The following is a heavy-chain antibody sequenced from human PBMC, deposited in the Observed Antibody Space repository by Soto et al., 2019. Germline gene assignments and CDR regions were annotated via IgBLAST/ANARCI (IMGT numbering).Heavy chain of an antibody. Sequence: GASVKVSCKASGYTFTSYYMHWVRQAPGQGLEWMGIINPSGGSTSYAQKFQGRVTMTRDTSTSTVYMELSSLRSEDTAVYYCARSLSEAAAGNWLDPWGQGTLVTVSS. CDR1: GYTFTSYY. J-gene: IGHJ5*02. V-gene: IGHV1-46*01. CDR2: INPSGGST. D-gene: IGHD6-13*01. CDR3: ARSLSEAAAGNWLDP.